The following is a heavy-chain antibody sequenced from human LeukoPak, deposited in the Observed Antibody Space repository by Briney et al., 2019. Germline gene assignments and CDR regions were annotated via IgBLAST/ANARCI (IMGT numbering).Heavy chain of an antibody. CDR2: IIPIFGTA. D-gene: IGHD6-6*01. CDR1: GGTFSSYA. V-gene: IGHV1-69*05. J-gene: IGHJ6*03. CDR3: ARGGGYSSSYPANYYYMDV. Sequence: SVKVSCKASGGTFSSYATSWVRQPPGQGLEWMGRIIPIFGTANYAQKFQGRVTITTDESTSTAYMELSSLRSEDTAVYYCARGGGYSSSYPANYYYMDVWGKGTTVTVSS.